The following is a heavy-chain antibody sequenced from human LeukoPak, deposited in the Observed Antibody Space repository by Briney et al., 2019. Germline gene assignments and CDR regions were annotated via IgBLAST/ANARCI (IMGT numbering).Heavy chain of an antibody. CDR3: AFYCSSTSCQDY. CDR2: ISWNSGSI. D-gene: IGHD2-2*01. V-gene: IGHV3-9*01. CDR1: GFTFDDYA. Sequence: GRSLRLSCAASGFTFDDYAMHWVRQAPGKGLEWVSGISWNSGSIGYADSVKGRFTISRDNAKNSLYLQMNSLRAEDTALYYCAFYCSSTSCQDYWGQGTLVTVSS. J-gene: IGHJ4*02.